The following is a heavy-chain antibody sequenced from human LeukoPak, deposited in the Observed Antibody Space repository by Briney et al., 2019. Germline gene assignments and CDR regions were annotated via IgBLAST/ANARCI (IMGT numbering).Heavy chain of an antibody. CDR3: ARHPRDGYNSPYFYYGVAV. CDR1: GGSISRYY. D-gene: IGHD5-24*01. CDR2: IYYNAST. Sequence: PSETLSLTCSVSGGSISRYYWSWIRQHPGKGLECVGDIYYNASTNYNPSLKSRVTISVDTSKNQFSLKLSSVTAADTAVYYCARHPRDGYNSPYFYYGVAVWGHGTTVTVSS. V-gene: IGHV4-59*08. J-gene: IGHJ6*02.